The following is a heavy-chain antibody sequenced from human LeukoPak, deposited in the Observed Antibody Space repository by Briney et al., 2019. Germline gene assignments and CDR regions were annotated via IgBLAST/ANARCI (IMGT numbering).Heavy chain of an antibody. CDR1: GFTFSSYW. CDR2: INGDGRNI. Sequence: GGSLRLSCVASGFTFSSYWMHWVRQDPRKGLVWVSRINGDGRNINYADSVRGRFTISRDNFKNTLDLQMDSLRAEDTAVYYCARMSGSHIDYWDQGTLVTVSS. CDR3: ARMSGSHIDY. D-gene: IGHD1-26*01. V-gene: IGHV3-74*01. J-gene: IGHJ4*02.